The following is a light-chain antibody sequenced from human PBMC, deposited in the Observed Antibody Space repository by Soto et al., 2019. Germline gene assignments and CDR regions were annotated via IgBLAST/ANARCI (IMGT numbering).Light chain of an antibody. CDR1: QRISSW. V-gene: IGKV1-5*01. CDR2: DGS. Sequence: DIQMTQSPSTLCAFVGDRVTITCRASQRISSWLAWYQQKPGKAPKFLIYDGSTLESGVPARFSGSGSGTDFTLTISSLQPEDVATYYCQKYDSALGTFGQGTKVDIK. J-gene: IGKJ1*01. CDR3: QKYDSALGT.